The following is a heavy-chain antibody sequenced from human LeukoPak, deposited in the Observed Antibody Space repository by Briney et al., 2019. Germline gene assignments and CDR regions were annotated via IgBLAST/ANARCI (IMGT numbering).Heavy chain of an antibody. CDR2: IYHSGST. CDR1: GYSISSGYS. CDR3: ARDRDLENFDY. D-gene: IGHD1-1*01. V-gene: IGHV4-38-2*02. J-gene: IGHJ4*02. Sequence: SETLSLTCTVSGYSISSGYSWGWIRQPPGKGLEWIGSIYHSGSTYYNPSLKSRVTISVDTSNSQFSLKLSSVTAADTAVYYCARDRDLENFDYWGQGTLVTVSS.